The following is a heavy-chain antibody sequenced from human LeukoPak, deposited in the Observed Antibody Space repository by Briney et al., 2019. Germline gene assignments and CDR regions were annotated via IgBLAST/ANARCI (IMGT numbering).Heavy chain of an antibody. CDR2: ISGSGDST. V-gene: IGHV3-23*01. CDR1: GFTFSNYA. CDR3: AKDSRPQRAPDGFDI. D-gene: IGHD6-25*01. Sequence: GGSLRLSCAASGFTFSNYAMNWVRQAPGKGLEWVSAISGSGDSTDYADSVKGRLTISRDNPKNTLYLQMNSLRAEDTAVYYCAKDSRPQRAPDGFDIWGQGTMVTVSS. J-gene: IGHJ3*02.